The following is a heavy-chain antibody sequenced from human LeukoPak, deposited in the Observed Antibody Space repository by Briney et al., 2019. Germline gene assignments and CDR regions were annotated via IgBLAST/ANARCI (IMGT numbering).Heavy chain of an antibody. CDR3: ARVIGVATIPTN. CDR2: INPNSGGT. V-gene: IGHV1-2*02. CDR1: GYTFTGYY. D-gene: IGHD5-12*01. Sequence: GASVTVSCKASGYTFTGYYMHWVRQAPGQGLEWMGWINPNSGGTNYAQKFQGRVTMTRDTSISTAYMELSRLRSDDTAVYYCARVIGVATIPTNWGQGTLVTVSS. J-gene: IGHJ4*02.